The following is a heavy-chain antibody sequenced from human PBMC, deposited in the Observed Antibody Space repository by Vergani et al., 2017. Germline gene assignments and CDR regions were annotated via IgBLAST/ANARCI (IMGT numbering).Heavy chain of an antibody. CDR3: ARASGFYIWGSYRIPYYFDY. Sequence: QVQLVESGGGVVQPGGSLRLSCAASGFTFSSYGMHWVRQAPGKGLEWVAFIRYDGSNKYYADSVKGRFTISRDNSKNTLYLQMNSLRAEDTAVYYCARASGFYIWGSYRIPYYFDYWGQGTLVTVSS. V-gene: IGHV3-30*02. D-gene: IGHD3-16*02. J-gene: IGHJ4*02. CDR2: IRYDGSNK. CDR1: GFTFSSYG.